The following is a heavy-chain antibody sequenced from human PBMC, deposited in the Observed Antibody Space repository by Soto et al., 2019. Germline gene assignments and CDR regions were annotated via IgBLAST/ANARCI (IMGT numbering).Heavy chain of an antibody. CDR3: ARTHDFETSTGY. V-gene: IGHV4-61*01. J-gene: IGHJ4*02. CDR1: GGSVSSGSYY. CDR2: IYHSGYT. D-gene: IGHD1-1*01. Sequence: QVQLQESGPGLVKPSETLSLTCTVSGGSVSSGSYYWSWLRQPPGQGLEWIGYIYHSGYTKYNPSLKSRGTRSLDTSKSPFSLRLNSVTAADTAVYYCARTHDFETSTGYWGQGTLVTVSS.